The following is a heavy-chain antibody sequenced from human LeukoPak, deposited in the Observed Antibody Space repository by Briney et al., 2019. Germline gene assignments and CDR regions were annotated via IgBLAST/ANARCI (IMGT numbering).Heavy chain of an antibody. CDR1: GFAFSRSG. CDR2: VWYDGSNK. CDR3: ARDPKYSNSWFFDY. J-gene: IGHJ4*02. V-gene: IGHV3-33*01. D-gene: IGHD6-13*01. Sequence: GGSLRLSCAASGFAFSRSGMHWVRQAPGKGLEWVAVVWYDGSNKHYADSVKDRFTISRDNSNNTLYLQMNSLRAEDTAVYYCARDPKYSNSWFFDYWGQGTLVTVSS.